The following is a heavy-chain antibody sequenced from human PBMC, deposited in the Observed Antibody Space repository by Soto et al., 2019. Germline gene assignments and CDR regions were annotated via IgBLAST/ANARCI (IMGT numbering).Heavy chain of an antibody. CDR2: IYPGDSDT. V-gene: IGHV5-51*01. CDR3: VRRDSTVSCRFEP. CDR1: GYSVTSDW. D-gene: IGHD3-22*01. Sequence: GYALKISCDVSGYSVTSDWIGLVRQMPGKGLEWMGIIYPGDSDTRYSPSFQGQVTISVDKSISTAYLQWSSLKASDTAMYYCVRRDSTVSCRFEPWGEGTLV. J-gene: IGHJ5*02.